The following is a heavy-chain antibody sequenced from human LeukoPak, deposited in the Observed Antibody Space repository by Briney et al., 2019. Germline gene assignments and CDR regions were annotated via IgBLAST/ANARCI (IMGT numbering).Heavy chain of an antibody. V-gene: IGHV3-20*01. CDR2: INWNGGST. CDR3: ARVGLLNSSSWYDGYYYYGMDV. Sequence: GGSLRLSCAAPGFTFDDYGMSWVRQAPGKGLEWVSGINWNGGSTGYADSVKGRFTISRDNAKNSLYLQMNSLRAEDTALYHCARVGLLNSSSWYDGYYYYGMDVWGQGTTVTVSS. J-gene: IGHJ6*02. D-gene: IGHD6-13*01. CDR1: GFTFDDYG.